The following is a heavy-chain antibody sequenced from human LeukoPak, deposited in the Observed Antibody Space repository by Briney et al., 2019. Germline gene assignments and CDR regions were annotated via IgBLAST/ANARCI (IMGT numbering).Heavy chain of an antibody. J-gene: IGHJ4*02. D-gene: IGHD3-22*01. V-gene: IGHV1-2*02. CDR3: ARASYYYDSSGYPGYYFDY. CDR1: GYTFTDYY. CDR2: INPNSGGT. Sequence: EASVKVSCKASGYTFTDYYMHWVRQAPGQGLEWMGWINPNSGGTNYAQKFQGRVTMTRDTSISTAYMEPSRLRSDDTAVYYCARASYYYDSSGYPGYYFDYWGQGTLVTVSS.